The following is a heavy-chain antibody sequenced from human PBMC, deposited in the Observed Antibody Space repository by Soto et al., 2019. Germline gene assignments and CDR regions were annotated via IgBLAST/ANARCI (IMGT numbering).Heavy chain of an antibody. CDR2: ISAYNGNT. V-gene: IGHV1-18*01. Sequence: ASVKVSCKASGYTFTSYGISWVRQAPGQGLEWMGWISAYNGNTNYAQKLQGRVTMTTDTSTSTAYMELRSLRSDDTAVYYCARDQLGRQYYYDSSGSTPWFDPWGQGTLVTVSS. J-gene: IGHJ5*02. D-gene: IGHD3-22*01. CDR1: GYTFTSYG. CDR3: ARDQLGRQYYYDSSGSTPWFDP.